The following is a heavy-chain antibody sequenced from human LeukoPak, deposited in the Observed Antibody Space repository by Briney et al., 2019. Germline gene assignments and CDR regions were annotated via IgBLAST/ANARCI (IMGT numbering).Heavy chain of an antibody. D-gene: IGHD1-26*01. CDR1: GGSISSGGYS. Sequence: SQTLSLTCAVSGGSISSGGYSWSWIRQPPGKGLEWIGYIYHSGSTYYNPSLKSRVTISVDTSKNQFSLKLSSVTAADTAVYYCARVDVGANPEYYFDYWGQGTLVTVSS. CDR3: ARVDVGANPEYYFDY. V-gene: IGHV4-30-2*01. CDR2: IYHSGST. J-gene: IGHJ4*02.